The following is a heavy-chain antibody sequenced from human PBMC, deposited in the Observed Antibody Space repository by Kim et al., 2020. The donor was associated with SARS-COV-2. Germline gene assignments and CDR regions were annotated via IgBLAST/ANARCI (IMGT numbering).Heavy chain of an antibody. J-gene: IGHJ4*02. D-gene: IGHD1-1*01. CDR3: AKESYNWDGYFFDS. CDR1: GFTFSSFG. CDR2: TSYDGYKK. V-gene: IGHV3-30*18. Sequence: GGSLRLSCAASGFTFSSFGLHWVRQAPGKGLEWVAGTSYDGYKKFYADSMKSRLTISRDNSKNTLYLQMNSLTAEDTAVYYCAKESYNWDGYFFDSWGQGTLVTVSS.